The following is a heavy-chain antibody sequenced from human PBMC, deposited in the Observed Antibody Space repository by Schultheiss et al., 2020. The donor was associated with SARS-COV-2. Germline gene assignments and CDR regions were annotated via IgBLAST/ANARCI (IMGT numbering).Heavy chain of an antibody. CDR3: AKVTSRSTYYYDSSGYKPNWYFDL. D-gene: IGHD3-22*01. Sequence: ASVKVSCKASGYTFTGFYIHWVRLAPGQGLEWMGWINPNSGDTRYAQKFQGRVTMTRDTSISTAYMDLSRLTSDDTAVYYCAKVTSRSTYYYDSSGYKPNWYFDLWGRGTLVTVSS. J-gene: IGHJ2*01. V-gene: IGHV1-2*02. CDR2: INPNSGDT. CDR1: GYTFTGFY.